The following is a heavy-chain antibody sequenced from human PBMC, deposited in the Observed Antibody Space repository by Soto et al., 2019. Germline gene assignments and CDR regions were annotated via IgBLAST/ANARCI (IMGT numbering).Heavy chain of an antibody. CDR1: GFTFSSYA. V-gene: IGHV3-23*01. Sequence: EVHLLESGGNVVQPGGSLRLSCAASGFTFSSYAMNWVRQAPGKGLEWVSSISANGRNTYYADSVKGRFTISRDRSTNSLYLQWDSLRFEDTAIYYCAKDLSSLGWLALGAPFDSCGQGSLVTVSS. J-gene: IGHJ4*02. D-gene: IGHD5-18*01. CDR3: AKDLSSLGWLALGAPFDS. CDR2: ISANGRNT.